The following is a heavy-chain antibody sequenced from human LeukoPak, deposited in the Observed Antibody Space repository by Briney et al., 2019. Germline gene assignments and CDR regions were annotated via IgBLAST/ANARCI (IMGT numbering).Heavy chain of an antibody. CDR2: IYYSGST. D-gene: IGHD5-24*01. V-gene: IGHV4-59*01. CDR3: ARGRGWLQSTPFDY. CDR1: GGFISTYY. J-gene: IGHJ4*02. Sequence: PSETLSLTCTVSGGFISTYYWSWIRQPPGKGLEWIGYIYYSGSTNYNPSLKSRVTISVDTSKNQFSLKLSSVTAADTAVYYCARGRGWLQSTPFDYWGQGTLVTVSS.